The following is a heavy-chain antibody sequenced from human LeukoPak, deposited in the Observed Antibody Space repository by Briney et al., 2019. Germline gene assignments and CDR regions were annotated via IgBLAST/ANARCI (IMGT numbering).Heavy chain of an antibody. CDR3: ARDRLSRQWPTPDYFDY. V-gene: IGHV3-48*03. CDR2: ISSSGSTI. D-gene: IGHD6-19*01. Sequence: QPGGSLRLSCAASGFTFSSYEMNWVRQAPGKGLEWVSYISSSGSTIYYADSVKGRFTISRDNAKNSLYLQMNSLRAEDTAVYYCARDRLSRQWPTPDYFDYWGQGTLVTVSS. J-gene: IGHJ4*02. CDR1: GFTFSSYE.